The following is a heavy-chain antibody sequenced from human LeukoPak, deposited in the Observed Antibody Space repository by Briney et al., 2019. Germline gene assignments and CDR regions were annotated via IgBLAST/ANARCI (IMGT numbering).Heavy chain of an antibody. D-gene: IGHD6-13*01. V-gene: IGHV3-49*04. CDR3: TRLQSETSSWALDC. CDR2: IRSKAYGGTT. J-gene: IGHJ4*02. CDR1: GFSFGDYA. Sequence: GGSLRLSCATSGFSFGDYAMSWVRQAPGKGLEWVGFIRSKAYGGTTDYAAPVKGRFSISRDDSKTIAYLQMNSLRTEDTAVYYCTRLQSETSSWALDCWGQGTLVTVFS.